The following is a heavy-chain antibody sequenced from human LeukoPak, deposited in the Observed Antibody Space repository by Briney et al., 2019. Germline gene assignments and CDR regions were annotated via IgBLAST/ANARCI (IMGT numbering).Heavy chain of an antibody. D-gene: IGHD5-24*01. V-gene: IGHV3-66*01. CDR2: IYSGGST. CDR3: ARGGRDGYNWYYFDY. CDR1: GFTFSNYW. J-gene: IGHJ4*02. Sequence: GGSLGLSCVASGFTFSNYWMSWVRQAPGKGLEWVSVIYSGGSTYYADSVKGRFTISRDNSKNTLYLQMNSLRAEDTAVYYCARGGRDGYNWYYFDYWGQGTLVTVSS.